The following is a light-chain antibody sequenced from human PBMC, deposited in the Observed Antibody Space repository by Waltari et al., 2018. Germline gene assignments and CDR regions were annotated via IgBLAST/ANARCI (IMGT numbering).Light chain of an antibody. Sequence: DIVMTQSPDSLAVSLGERATIDRKSSQSVFYRSDNKNYLAWYQHKPGQPPKVLFYWASTRESGVPDRFSASGSGTDFTLTINNLQAEDVAVYYCQQYYRSRTFGQGTKVEIK. CDR1: QSVFYRSDNKNY. V-gene: IGKV4-1*01. CDR3: QQYYRSRT. CDR2: WAS. J-gene: IGKJ1*01.